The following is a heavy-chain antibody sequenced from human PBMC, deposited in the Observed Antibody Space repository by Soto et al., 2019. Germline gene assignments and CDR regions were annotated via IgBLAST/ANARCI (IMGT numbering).Heavy chain of an antibody. Sequence: QVQLVESGGGVVQPGRSLRLSCAASGFTFSSYAMHWVRQAPVKGLEWVAVISYDGSNKYYADSVKGRFTISRDNSKNTLYRQMNSLRAEDTAVYYCARDLLRDNWNVVPYSYSGMDVWGQGTTVTVSS. CDR1: GFTFSSYA. CDR3: ARDLLRDNWNVVPYSYSGMDV. D-gene: IGHD1-1*01. V-gene: IGHV3-30-3*01. J-gene: IGHJ6*02. CDR2: ISYDGSNK.